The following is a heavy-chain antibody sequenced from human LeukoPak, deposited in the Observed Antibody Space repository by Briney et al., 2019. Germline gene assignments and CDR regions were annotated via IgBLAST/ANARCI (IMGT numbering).Heavy chain of an antibody. CDR3: ARGYSSSWYSVEDWFDP. CDR1: GYTFTGYY. J-gene: IGHJ5*02. CDR2: INPNSGGT. Sequence: GASVKVSCKASGYTFTGYYMHWVRQAPGQGLEWMGWINPNSGGTNYAQKFQGRVTMTRDTSISTAYMELSRLRSDDTAVYYCARGYSSSWYSVEDWFDPWGQGTLVTVSS. V-gene: IGHV1-2*02. D-gene: IGHD6-13*01.